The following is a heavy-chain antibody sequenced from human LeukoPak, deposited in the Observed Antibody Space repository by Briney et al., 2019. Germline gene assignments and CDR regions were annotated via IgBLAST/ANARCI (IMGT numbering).Heavy chain of an antibody. J-gene: IGHJ4*02. CDR2: ISNNGRNK. Sequence: GGSLRLSCAASGFTFSTYAIHWVRQAPGKGLEWVAFISNNGRNKDYADSVKGRFTISRDNSKNTLYLQMNSLRAEDTAVYYWARVQGVTFLFGPVYWGQGTLVTVSS. CDR1: GFTFSTYA. D-gene: IGHD3-3*01. V-gene: IGHV3-30*04. CDR3: ARVQGVTFLFGPVY.